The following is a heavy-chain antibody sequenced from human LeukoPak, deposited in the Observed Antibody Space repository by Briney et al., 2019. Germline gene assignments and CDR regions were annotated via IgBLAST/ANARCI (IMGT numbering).Heavy chain of an antibody. D-gene: IGHD6-19*01. CDR3: AKAAEYSSGWPSAVGASFDY. J-gene: IGHJ4*02. V-gene: IGHV3-23*01. CDR1: GFTFSSSA. Sequence: GGSLRLSCAASGFTFSSSAMSWVRQAPGKGLEWVSAISNNGGYTYYADSVQGRFTISRDNSKDTLYLQMNSLRAEDTAVYYCAKAAEYSSGWPSAVGASFDYWGQGTLVTVSS. CDR2: ISNNGGYT.